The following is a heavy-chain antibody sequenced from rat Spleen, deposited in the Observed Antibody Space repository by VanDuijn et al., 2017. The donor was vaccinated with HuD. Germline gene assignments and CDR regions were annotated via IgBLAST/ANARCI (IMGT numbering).Heavy chain of an antibody. V-gene: IGHV5-25*01. CDR1: GLSFSNYD. Sequence: EVQLVESDGGLVQPGRSMKLSCAASGLSFSNYDMAWVRQAPTKGLEWVASMSSGGYGTFYPDSVKGRFTISRDDAKSTLYLQMDSLRSGDTAIYFCARHEGDTWYFDSWCQGVMVTVSS. CDR3: ARHEGDTWYFDS. J-gene: IGHJ2*01. CDR2: MSSGGYGT. D-gene: IGHD2-5*01.